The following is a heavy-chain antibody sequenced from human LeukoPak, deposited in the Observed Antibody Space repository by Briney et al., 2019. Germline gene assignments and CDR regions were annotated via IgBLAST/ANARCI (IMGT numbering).Heavy chain of an antibody. J-gene: IGHJ5*02. Sequence: SETLSLTCDVYGGSFRGYYWSWIRQPPGKGLEWIGEINRSGSTNYNPSLKSRVTISVDTSKNQFSLKLSSVTAADTAVYYCARGPSTMLRGADNWFDPWGQGTLVTVSS. CDR1: GGSFRGYY. CDR2: INRSGST. V-gene: IGHV4-34*01. D-gene: IGHD3-10*01. CDR3: ARGPSTMLRGADNWFDP.